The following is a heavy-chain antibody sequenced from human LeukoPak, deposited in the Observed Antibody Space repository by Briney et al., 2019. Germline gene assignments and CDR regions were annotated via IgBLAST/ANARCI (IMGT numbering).Heavy chain of an antibody. CDR1: GCTFSSYA. Sequence: SVKVSCKASGCTFSSYAMSWVRQAPGQGLEWMGGIIPIFGTANYAQKFQGRVTITADESTSTAYMELSSLRSEDTAVYYCARDGTAAAGPNGGMDVWGKGTPVTVSS. J-gene: IGHJ6*04. CDR2: IIPIFGTA. D-gene: IGHD6-13*01. CDR3: ARDGTAAAGPNGGMDV. V-gene: IGHV1-69*01.